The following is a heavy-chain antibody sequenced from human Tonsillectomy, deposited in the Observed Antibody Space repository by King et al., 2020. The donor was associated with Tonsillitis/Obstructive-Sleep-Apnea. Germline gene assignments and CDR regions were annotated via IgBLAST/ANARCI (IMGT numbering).Heavy chain of an antibody. Sequence: EVQLVESGGGLVQPGGSLKLSCAASGFSFSGSAMHWVRQASGKGLEWVGRIRSKTNNYATAYAASVKGRFTISRDDSKNTAYLQMNSMKTEATAVYYCTRLLDDFWSGSPTDYNWLDPWGQETLVTVSS. V-gene: IGHV3-73*01. J-gene: IGHJ5*02. CDR3: TRLLDDFWSGSPTDYNWLDP. CDR1: GFSFSGSA. D-gene: IGHD3-3*01. CDR2: IRSKTNNYAT.